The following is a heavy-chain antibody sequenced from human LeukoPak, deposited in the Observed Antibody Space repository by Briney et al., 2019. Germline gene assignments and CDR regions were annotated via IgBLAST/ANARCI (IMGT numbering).Heavy chain of an antibody. V-gene: IGHV3-11*04. CDR3: ARGSFLITFGGFIG. Sequence: GGSLRLSCATSGFTFSDYYMSWIRQAPGKGLEWASYISSSGSPIYYADSVKGRFTISRDNAKNSLSLQMNSLRAEDTAVYYCARGSFLITFGGFIGWGQGTLVTVSS. D-gene: IGHD3-16*02. J-gene: IGHJ4*02. CDR2: ISSSGSPI. CDR1: GFTFSDYY.